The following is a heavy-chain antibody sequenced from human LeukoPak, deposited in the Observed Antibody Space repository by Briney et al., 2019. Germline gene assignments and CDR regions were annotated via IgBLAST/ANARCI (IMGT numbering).Heavy chain of an antibody. CDR2: IYYSGST. J-gene: IGHJ6*02. D-gene: IGHD3-3*01. V-gene: IGHV4-59*08. CDR1: GGSISSYY. CDR3: ARHPATIFGVVITPESNHYYYGMDV. Sequence: SETLSLTCTVSGGSISSYYWSWIRQPPGKGLEWIGYIYYSGSTYYNPSLKSRVTISADKSISTAYLQWSSLKASDTAMYYCARHPATIFGVVITPESNHYYYGMDVWGQGTTVTVSS.